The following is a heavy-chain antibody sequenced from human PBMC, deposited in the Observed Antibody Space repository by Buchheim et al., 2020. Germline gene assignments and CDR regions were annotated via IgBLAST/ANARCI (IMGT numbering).Heavy chain of an antibody. Sequence: EVQLVESGGGLVKPGGSLRLSCAASGFTFSSYSMNWVRQAPGKGLEWVSSIRSSSSYIYYADSVKGRFTISRDNAKNSLYLQMNSLRAEDTAVYYCARDFSSSWYFGDYYYGMDVWGQGTT. D-gene: IGHD6-13*01. CDR3: ARDFSSSWYFGDYYYGMDV. J-gene: IGHJ6*02. CDR1: GFTFSSYS. CDR2: IRSSSSYI. V-gene: IGHV3-21*01.